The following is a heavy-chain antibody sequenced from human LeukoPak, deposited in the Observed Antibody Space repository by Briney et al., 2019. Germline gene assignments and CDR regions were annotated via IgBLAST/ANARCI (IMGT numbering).Heavy chain of an antibody. CDR2: IIPIFGTA. CDR3: ATPVYSSDAFDI. CDR1: GGTFSSYA. V-gene: IGHV1-69*05. D-gene: IGHD5-18*01. J-gene: IGHJ3*02. Sequence: RASVKVSCKASGGTFSSYAISWVRPAPGQGLEWMGGIIPIFGTASYAQKFQGRVTITTDESTSTAYMELSGLRSEDTAVYYCATPVYSSDAFDIWGQGTMVTVSS.